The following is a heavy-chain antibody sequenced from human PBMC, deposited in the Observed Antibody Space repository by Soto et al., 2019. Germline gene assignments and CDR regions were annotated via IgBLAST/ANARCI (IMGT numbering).Heavy chain of an antibody. CDR3: AKDLWAGSRWYATYDAFDT. V-gene: IGHV3-30*02. J-gene: IGHJ3*02. D-gene: IGHD6-13*01. Sequence: YYADSVKGRFTISRDNSKNTLYLQMNSLRAEDPAVYYCAKDLWAGSRWYATYDAFDTWGQGTMVTVSS.